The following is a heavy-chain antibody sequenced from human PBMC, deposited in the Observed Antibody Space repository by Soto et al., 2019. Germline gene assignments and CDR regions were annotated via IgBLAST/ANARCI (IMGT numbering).Heavy chain of an antibody. CDR2: ISAGGRRT. D-gene: IGHD3-22*01. V-gene: IGHV3-23*01. Sequence: EVQLLESGGGLVQPGGSLRLSCAASGFTFSSYAMSWVRQAPGKGLHWVSGISAGGRRTYYADSVKGRFTISRDNSKNTLYLQMNSLRAEDTALYYCATERSAYYYDRSGYYPFDSLGQGTLVTVFS. CDR3: ATERSAYYYDRSGYYPFDS. CDR1: GFTFSSYA. J-gene: IGHJ4*02.